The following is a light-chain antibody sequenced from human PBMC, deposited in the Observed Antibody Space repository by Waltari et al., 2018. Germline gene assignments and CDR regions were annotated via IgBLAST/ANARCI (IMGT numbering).Light chain of an antibody. CDR2: YAS. Sequence: EIVMTQSPATLSVSPGEGATLSCRASQSISINLAWYQQKPGQAPRLLIYYASTRASGVPARFSGGGSGTYFTLTISSLQSEDFAVYYCQQFTSWSPATFGGGTKVEMK. J-gene: IGKJ4*01. CDR3: QQFTSWSPAT. V-gene: IGKV3-15*01. CDR1: QSISIN.